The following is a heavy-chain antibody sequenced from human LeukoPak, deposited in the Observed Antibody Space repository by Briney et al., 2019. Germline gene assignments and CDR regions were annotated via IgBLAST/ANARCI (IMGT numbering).Heavy chain of an antibody. CDR2: IFSNDEK. D-gene: IGHD3-10*01. V-gene: IGHV2-26*01. J-gene: IGHJ4*02. CDR3: ARYYGSGSFDY. Sequence: ESGPTLVNPTETLTLTCTVSGFSLSNARMGVSWIRQPPGKALEWLAHIFSNDEKSYSTALKSRLTISKDTSKSQVVLTMTNMDPVDTATYYCARYYGSGSFDYWGQGTLSPSPQ. CDR1: GFSLSNARMG.